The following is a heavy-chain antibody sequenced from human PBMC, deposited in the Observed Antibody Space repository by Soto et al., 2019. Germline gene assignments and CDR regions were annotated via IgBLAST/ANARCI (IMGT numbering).Heavy chain of an antibody. J-gene: IGHJ3*02. Sequence: QVQLQESGPGLVKPSQTLSLTCTVSGGSISSGDYYWSWIRQPPGKGLEWIGYIYYSGSTYYNPSLKRRVTISVDTSKNRFSLKLSSVTAADTAVYYGAEYGDYNDAFDIWGQGTMVTVSS. CDR1: GGSISSGDYY. D-gene: IGHD4-17*01. V-gene: IGHV4-30-4*01. CDR2: IYYSGST. CDR3: AEYGDYNDAFDI.